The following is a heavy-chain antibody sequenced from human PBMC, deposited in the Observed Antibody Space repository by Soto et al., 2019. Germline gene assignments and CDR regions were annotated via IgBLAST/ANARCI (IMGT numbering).Heavy chain of an antibody. CDR3: AKENDAVVSAGHFDS. Sequence: EVQVLESGGGLVQRGGSLRLSCTASGFRFTNYAMNWVRQAPGKGLEWVSGISASGGSTFYADSVKGRFTISRDNFENTVYLQMNSLRGVDTALYYCAKENDAVVSAGHFDSWGLGTLVTVSS. V-gene: IGHV3-23*01. CDR1: GFRFTNYA. D-gene: IGHD2-2*01. CDR2: ISASGGST. J-gene: IGHJ5*01.